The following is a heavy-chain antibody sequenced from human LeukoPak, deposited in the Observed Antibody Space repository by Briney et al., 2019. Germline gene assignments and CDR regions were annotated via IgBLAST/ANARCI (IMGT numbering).Heavy chain of an antibody. Sequence: RSSQTLSLTCTVSGGSISSYYWSWIRQPPGKGLEWIGYIYYSGSTNYNPSLKSRVTISVDTSKNQFSLKLSSVTAADTAVYYCARAPAQYSSPDYWGQGTLVTVSS. D-gene: IGHD6-13*01. V-gene: IGHV4-59*01. J-gene: IGHJ4*02. CDR1: GGSISSYY. CDR2: IYYSGST. CDR3: ARAPAQYSSPDY.